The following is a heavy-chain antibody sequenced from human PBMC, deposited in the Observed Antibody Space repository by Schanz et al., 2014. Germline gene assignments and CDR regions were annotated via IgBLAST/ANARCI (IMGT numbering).Heavy chain of an antibody. J-gene: IGHJ6*02. CDR3: ARRITGTRHNPYYLGMDV. V-gene: IGHV3-23*01. D-gene: IGHD1-20*01. CDR2: ISGSGHTT. CDR1: GFTFSSYA. Sequence: EVQLLESGGGLVQPGGSLRLSCAASGFTFSSYAMSWVRQAPGKGLEWVSAISGSGHTTYYADSVKGRFTISRDNTKSALYLQMNCLRAEDTTVYYCARRITGTRHNPYYLGMDVWGQGTTVTVSS.